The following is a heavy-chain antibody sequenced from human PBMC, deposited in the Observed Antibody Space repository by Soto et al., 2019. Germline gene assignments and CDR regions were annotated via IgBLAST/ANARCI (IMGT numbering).Heavy chain of an antibody. V-gene: IGHV1-18*01. CDR3: ARSSLTVTMIYYYYYMDV. Sequence: QVQLVQSGAEVKKPGASVKVSCKASGYTFTSYGISWVRQAPGQGLEWMGWISAYNGNTNYAQKLQGRVTMTTDTSTSTAYMELRSMRSDDTAVYYCARSSLTVTMIYYYYYMDVWGKGTTVTVSS. CDR2: ISAYNGNT. CDR1: GYTFTSYG. J-gene: IGHJ6*03. D-gene: IGHD4-17*01.